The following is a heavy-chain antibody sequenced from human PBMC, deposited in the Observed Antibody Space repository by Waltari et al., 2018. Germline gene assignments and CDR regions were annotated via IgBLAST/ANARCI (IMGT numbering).Heavy chain of an antibody. D-gene: IGHD3-10*01. CDR1: GGSFSGYY. CDR3: ARGRSGGDYDYYYGMDV. J-gene: IGHJ6*02. V-gene: IGHV4-34*01. CDR2: INHSGST. Sequence: QVQLQQWGAGLLKPSETLSLTCAAHGGSFSGYYWSWIRQPPGKGLEWIGEINHSGSTNYNPSLKSRVTISVDTSKNQFSLKLSSVTAADTAVYYCARGRSGGDYDYYYGMDVWGQGTTVTVSS.